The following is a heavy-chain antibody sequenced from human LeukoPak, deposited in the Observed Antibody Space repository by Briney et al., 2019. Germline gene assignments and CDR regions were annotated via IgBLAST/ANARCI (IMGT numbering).Heavy chain of an antibody. CDR2: IDWDDDK. V-gene: IGHV2-70*11. Sequence: SGPTLVNPTQTLTLNCTFSGFSLSTSGMCVSWIRQPPGKALEWLARIDWDDDKYYSTSLKTRLTISKDTSKNQVVLTMTNMDPVDTATYYCARELWFGELLGNLLDYWGQGTLVTVSS. D-gene: IGHD3-10*01. CDR1: GFSLSTSGMC. CDR3: ARELWFGELLGNLLDY. J-gene: IGHJ4*02.